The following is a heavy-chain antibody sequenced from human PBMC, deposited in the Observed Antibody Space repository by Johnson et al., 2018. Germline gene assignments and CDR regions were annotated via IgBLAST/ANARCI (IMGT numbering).Heavy chain of an antibody. J-gene: IGHJ6*02. D-gene: IGHD6-19*01. Sequence: QVQLVQSGAEVKKPGSSVKVSCKASGGTFSSYAISWVRQAPGQGLEWMGGIIPIFGTANYAQKFQGRVTIPADESTSTAYMELSSLRSEETAGYYCARTEMGSGWSDYYGMDVWGQGTTVTVSS. CDR1: GGTFSSYA. CDR2: IIPIFGTA. V-gene: IGHV1-69*12. CDR3: ARTEMGSGWSDYYGMDV.